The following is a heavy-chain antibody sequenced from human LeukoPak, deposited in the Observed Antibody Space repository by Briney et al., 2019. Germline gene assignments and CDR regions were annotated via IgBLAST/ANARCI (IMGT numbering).Heavy chain of an antibody. V-gene: IGHV4-59*07. D-gene: IGHD4-17*01. CDR3: ARTGSTVTMLYPFDP. J-gene: IGHJ5*02. CDR1: GGSIRSYY. CDR2: IYYSGRT. Sequence: NPSDTLSLTCTVSGGSIRSYYWSWIRQPPGKGLEWIAYIYYSGRTNYNPSLKSRVSIPVDTSKNQFSLKLSSVTAADTAVYYCARTGSTVTMLYPFDPWGQGTLVTVSS.